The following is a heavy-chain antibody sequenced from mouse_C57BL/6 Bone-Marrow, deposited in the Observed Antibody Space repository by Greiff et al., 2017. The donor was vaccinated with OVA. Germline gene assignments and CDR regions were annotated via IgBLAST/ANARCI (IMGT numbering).Heavy chain of an antibody. CDR1: GFTFSSYA. V-gene: IGHV5-4*01. Sequence: EVQLVESGGGLVKPGGSLKLSCAASGFTFSSYAMSWVRQTPEKRLEWVATISDGGSYTYYPDNVKGRFTISRDNAKNNLYLQMSHLKSEDTAMYYCARYYYGSSYYAMDYWGQGTSVTVSS. J-gene: IGHJ4*01. CDR3: ARYYYGSSYYAMDY. CDR2: ISDGGSYT. D-gene: IGHD1-1*01.